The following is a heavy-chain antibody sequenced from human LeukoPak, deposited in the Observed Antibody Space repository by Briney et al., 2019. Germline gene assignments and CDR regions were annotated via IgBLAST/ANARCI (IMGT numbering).Heavy chain of an antibody. CDR2: ISYDGNNK. D-gene: IGHD5-24*01. CDR3: AREGRRWLLSAFDY. J-gene: IGHJ4*02. V-gene: IGHV3-30-3*01. Sequence: GGSLRLSCAASGFTFSSYAMPWVRQAPGKGLEGVTLISYDGNNKFFADSVKGRFTISRDNSKNTLYLQMNSLRVEDTAVFYCAREGRRWLLSAFDYWGQGSLVTVSA. CDR1: GFTFSSYA.